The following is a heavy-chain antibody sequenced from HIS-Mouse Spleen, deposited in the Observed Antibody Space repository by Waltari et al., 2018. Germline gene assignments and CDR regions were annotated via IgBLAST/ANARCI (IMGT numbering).Heavy chain of an antibody. CDR2: IKQDGSEK. CDR3: ARGNYYDSSGYYRDWYFDL. CDR1: GFTFSSYW. D-gene: IGHD3-22*01. Sequence: EVQLVQSGGGLVHPGGSRRLSCAAPGFTFSSYWHSVVRRAPGKGLEWVANIKQDGSEKYYVDSVKGRFTISRDNAKNSLYLQMNSLRAEDTAVYYCARGNYYDSSGYYRDWYFDLWGRGTLVTVSS. J-gene: IGHJ2*01. V-gene: IGHV3-7*01.